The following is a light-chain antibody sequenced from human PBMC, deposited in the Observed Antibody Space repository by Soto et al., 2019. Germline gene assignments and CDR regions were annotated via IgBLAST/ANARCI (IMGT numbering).Light chain of an antibody. CDR2: DAS. Sequence: DIVLTQSPAPCSWSQGARATLSGGASGPVKSYLAWYQQKPGQAPRLLIFDASKRATGIPPRFSGSGSGTDFTLTINSLEPEDFAIYYCHQRSKWPQTFGQGTKVEMK. J-gene: IGKJ1*01. CDR1: GPVKSY. V-gene: IGKV3-11*01. CDR3: HQRSKWPQT.